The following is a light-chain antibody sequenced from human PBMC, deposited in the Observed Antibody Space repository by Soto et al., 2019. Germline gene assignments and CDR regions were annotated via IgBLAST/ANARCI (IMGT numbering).Light chain of an antibody. J-gene: IGKJ1*01. Sequence: LQMTQTPATLSVSPGERATLSCRASQSVSSNLAGCQQKPGQAPRPLIYAASSRATGVPARFSGSGSGTEFTLTISSLQSEDFALYYCQQYDVWPPWTFGQGTKVDI. CDR2: AAS. V-gene: IGKV3-15*01. CDR3: QQYDVWPPWT. CDR1: QSVSSN.